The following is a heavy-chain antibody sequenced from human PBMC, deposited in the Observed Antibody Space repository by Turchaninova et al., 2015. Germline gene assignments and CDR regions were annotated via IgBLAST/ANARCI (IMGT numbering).Heavy chain of an antibody. Sequence: LIFSSYPMHWVRQAPGKGLEWLAIISYDGGYKYHADSVKGRFTLSRDNSKNTLYLQMNSLRHEDTAVYYCAKDRQVRGTSWTAFWGQGTLVTVSS. CDR3: AKDRQVRGTSWTAF. V-gene: IGHV3-30*04. CDR1: LIFSSYP. J-gene: IGHJ4*02. D-gene: IGHD6-13*01. CDR2: ISYDGGYK.